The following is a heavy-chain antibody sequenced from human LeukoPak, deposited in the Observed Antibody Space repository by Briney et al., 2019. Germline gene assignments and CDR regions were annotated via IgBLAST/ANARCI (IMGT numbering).Heavy chain of an antibody. CDR3: ETGGGWYFDY. Sequence: GGSLRLSCAASGFTFSNYWMNWVRQAPGKGLEWVASIGQDGTENYYVDSVKGRFTISRDNAKNSLYLQMNSLRVEDTAVYYCETGGGWYFDYWGLGALITASS. CDR1: GFTFSNYW. V-gene: IGHV3-7*01. J-gene: IGHJ4*02. D-gene: IGHD6-19*01. CDR2: IGQDGTEN.